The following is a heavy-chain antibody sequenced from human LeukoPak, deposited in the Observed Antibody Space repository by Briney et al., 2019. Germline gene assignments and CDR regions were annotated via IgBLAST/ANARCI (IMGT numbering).Heavy chain of an antibody. CDR2: TYYRSKWYN. CDR1: GDSVSSNSAA. J-gene: IGHJ6*03. V-gene: IGHV6-1*01. Sequence: SQTLSLTCAISGDSVSSNSAAWNWIRQSPSRGLEWLGRTYYRSKWYNDYAVSVKSRITINPDTSKNQFSLQLNSVTPEDTAVYYCARDRSSSWYGNYYYMDVWGKGTTVTVSS. D-gene: IGHD6-13*01. CDR3: ARDRSSSWYGNYYYMDV.